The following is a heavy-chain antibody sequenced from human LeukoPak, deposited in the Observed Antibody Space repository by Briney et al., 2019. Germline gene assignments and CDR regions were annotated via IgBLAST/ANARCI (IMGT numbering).Heavy chain of an antibody. J-gene: IGHJ4*02. CDR2: ISYDGSNK. D-gene: IGHD4-17*01. Sequence: GRSLRLSCAASGFTFGSYAMHWVRQAPGKGLEWVAVISYDGSNKYYADSVKGRFTISRDNSKNTLYLQMNSLRAEDTAVYYCARPPYGDYDGSPYYFGYWGQGTLVTVSS. CDR3: ARPPYGDYDGSPYYFGY. CDR1: GFTFGSYA. V-gene: IGHV3-30-3*01.